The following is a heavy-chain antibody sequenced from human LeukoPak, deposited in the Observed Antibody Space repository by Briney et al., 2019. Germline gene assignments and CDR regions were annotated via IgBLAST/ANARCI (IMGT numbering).Heavy chain of an antibody. J-gene: IGHJ4*02. CDR2: ISWNSGSI. D-gene: IGHD3-16*01. Sequence: GGSLRLSCAASGFTFDDYAMHWVRQAPGKGLEWVSGISWNSGSIGYVDSVKGRFTISRDNAKNSLYLQMNSLRAEDTAVYYCARVRGSYCLDYWAREPWSPSPQ. CDR1: GFTFDDYA. CDR3: ARVRGSYCLDY. V-gene: IGHV3-9*01.